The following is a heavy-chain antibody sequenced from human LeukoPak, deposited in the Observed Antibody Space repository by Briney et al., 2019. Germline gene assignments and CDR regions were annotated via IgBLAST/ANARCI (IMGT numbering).Heavy chain of an antibody. V-gene: IGHV3-7*01. Sequence: GGSLRLSCAASGFTFTRYWMSWVRQAPGKGLEWVANIKQDGSETHYVDSVKGRFTISRDNARISVYLQMNSLSDDDTAVYYCARDGDYIMPPFDYWGQGILVTVSS. D-gene: IGHD4-17*01. CDR3: ARDGDYIMPPFDY. J-gene: IGHJ4*02. CDR2: IKQDGSET. CDR1: GFTFTRYW.